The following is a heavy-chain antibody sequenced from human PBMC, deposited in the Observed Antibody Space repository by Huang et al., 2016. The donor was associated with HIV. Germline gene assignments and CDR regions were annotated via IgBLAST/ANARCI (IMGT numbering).Heavy chain of an antibody. CDR2: ITHSGST. CDR1: GGSFSGYY. CDR3: ARAPHYGSGSYYY. J-gene: IGHJ4*02. V-gene: IGHV4-34*01. D-gene: IGHD3-10*01. Sequence: QVQLHQWGAGLLKPSETLSLTWAVYGGSFSGYYWGWIRQPPGKGLEWIGEITHSGSTNYNPSLKSRVTISEETSKNQFSLKLSSVTAADTAVYYCARAPHYGSGSYYYWGQGTLVTVSS.